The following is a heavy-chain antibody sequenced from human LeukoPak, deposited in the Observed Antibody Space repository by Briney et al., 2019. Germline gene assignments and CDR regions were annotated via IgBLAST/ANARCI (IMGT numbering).Heavy chain of an antibody. CDR3: ARVRYSNYVQSTFGMDV. D-gene: IGHD4-11*01. J-gene: IGHJ6*02. CDR2: IYTSGST. CDR1: GGSISSGSYY. V-gene: IGHV4-61*02. Sequence: PSETLSLTCTVSGGSISSGSYYWSWIRQPAGKGLEWIGRIYTSGSTNYNPSLKSRVTISVDTSKNQFSLKLSSVTAADTAVYYCARVRYSNYVQSTFGMDVWGQGTAVTVS.